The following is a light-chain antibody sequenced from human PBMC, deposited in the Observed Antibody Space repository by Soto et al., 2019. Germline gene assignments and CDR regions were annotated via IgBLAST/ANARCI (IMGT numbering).Light chain of an antibody. CDR3: SSYSSIPPHVL. J-gene: IGLJ2*01. Sequence: QSVLTQPASVSGSPGQSITISCSGTNSDIGSYDYVSWYQHHPGTAPQLIIFVVTYRYSGVSGRFSASKSANTASLTISGLQPEDEAVYYCSSYSSIPPHVLFGGGTQLTVL. CDR2: VVT. V-gene: IGLV2-14*01. CDR1: NSDIGSYDY.